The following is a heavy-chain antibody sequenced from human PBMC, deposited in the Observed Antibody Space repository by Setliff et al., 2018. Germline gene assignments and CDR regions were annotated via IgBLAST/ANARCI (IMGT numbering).Heavy chain of an antibody. D-gene: IGHD3-3*01. V-gene: IGHV1-2*04. CDR2: INPNSGGT. CDR3: ARGRDFWSGYLVY. Sequence: GGPVKVSCKASGYTFTGYYMHWVRQAPGQGLEWMGWINPNSGGTNYAQKLQGWVTMTRDTSISTAYMELSRLRSDDTAVYYCARGRDFWSGYLVYWGQGTLVTVSS. J-gene: IGHJ4*02. CDR1: GYTFTGYY.